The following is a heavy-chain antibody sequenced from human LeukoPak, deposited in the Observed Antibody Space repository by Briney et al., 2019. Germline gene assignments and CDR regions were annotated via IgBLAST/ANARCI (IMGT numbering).Heavy chain of an antibody. V-gene: IGHV3-23*01. CDR1: GFTSNSYA. J-gene: IGHJ4*02. CDR2: LSGSGGNT. Sequence: GGSLRLSCAASGFTSNSYAMSWVRQAPGKGLEWVSALSGSGGNTYYADSVKGRFTISRDNSKNTLYLQMNSLRAEDTAKYYCAKVASLCTSTSCVRGGFDYWGQGTLVTVSS. D-gene: IGHD2-2*01. CDR3: AKVASLCTSTSCVRGGFDY.